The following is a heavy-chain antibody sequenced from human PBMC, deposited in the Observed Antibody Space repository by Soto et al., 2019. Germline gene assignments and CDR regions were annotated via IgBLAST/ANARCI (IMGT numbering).Heavy chain of an antibody. CDR2: ISSSSSYI. Sequence: EVQLVESGGGLVKPGGSLRLSCAASGFTFSSYSMNWVRQAPGKGLEWVSSISSSSSYIYYADSVKGRFTISRDNAKNSLYLQMNSLRAEDTAVYYCASRTDLYSSSWYICCGMDVWGQGTTVTVSS. CDR3: ASRTDLYSSSWYICCGMDV. J-gene: IGHJ6*02. V-gene: IGHV3-21*01. D-gene: IGHD6-13*01. CDR1: GFTFSSYS.